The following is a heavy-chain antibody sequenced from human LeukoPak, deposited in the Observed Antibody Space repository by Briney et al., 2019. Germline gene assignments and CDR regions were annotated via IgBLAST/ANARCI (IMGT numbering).Heavy chain of an antibody. J-gene: IGHJ4*02. D-gene: IGHD1-26*01. CDR1: GGSFGGYS. CDR2: INHSGST. Sequence: SETLSLTCAVYGGSFGGYSWYWIRQPPGKGLEWIGEINHSGSTNYNPSLKSRVTIPVDTSKNQFSLKLSSVTAADTAVYYCARGPGAAYYWGQGTLVTVSS. V-gene: IGHV4-34*01. CDR3: ARGPGAAYY.